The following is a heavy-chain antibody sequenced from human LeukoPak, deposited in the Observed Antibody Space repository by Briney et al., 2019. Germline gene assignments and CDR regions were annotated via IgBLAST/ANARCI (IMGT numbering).Heavy chain of an antibody. CDR3: ARDTLLWFGEFPLTLFDY. CDR2: ISAYNGNT. D-gene: IGHD3-10*01. CDR1: GYTFTSDG. Sequence: ASVKVSCKASGYTFTSDGISWVRQAPGQGLEWMGWISAYNGNTNYAQKLQGRVTMTTDTSTSTAYMELRSLRSDDTAVYYCARDTLLWFGEFPLTLFDYWGQGTLVTVSS. V-gene: IGHV1-18*01. J-gene: IGHJ4*02.